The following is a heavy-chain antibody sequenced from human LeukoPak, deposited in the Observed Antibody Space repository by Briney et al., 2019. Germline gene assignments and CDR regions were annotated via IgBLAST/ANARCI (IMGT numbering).Heavy chain of an antibody. V-gene: IGHV4-34*01. CDR2: INHSGST. CDR1: GGSFSGYY. Sequence: NPSETLSLTCAVYGGSFSGYYWSWIRQPPGKGLEWIGEINHSGSTNYNPSLKSRVTISVDTSKNQFSLKLSSVTAADTAVYYCASGGSLYYYYGMDVWGQGTTVTVSS. J-gene: IGHJ6*02. CDR3: ASGGSLYYYYGMDV.